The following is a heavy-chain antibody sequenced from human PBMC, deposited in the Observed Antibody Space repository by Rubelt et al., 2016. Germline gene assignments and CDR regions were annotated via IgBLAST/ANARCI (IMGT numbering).Heavy chain of an antibody. D-gene: IGHD6-19*01. V-gene: IGHV3-23*01. CDR3: ARDYCSSGRSYWYFDL. CDR2: ISGSGGST. J-gene: IGHJ2*01. CDR1: GFTFSSYA. Sequence: EVQLLESGGGLVQPGGSLRLSCAASGFTFSSYAMSWVRQAPGKGLEWVSAISGSGGSTYYADSVKGRFTISRDNAKNSLYLKMNSLRAEDTAVYYCARDYCSSGRSYWYFDLWGRGTLVTVSS.